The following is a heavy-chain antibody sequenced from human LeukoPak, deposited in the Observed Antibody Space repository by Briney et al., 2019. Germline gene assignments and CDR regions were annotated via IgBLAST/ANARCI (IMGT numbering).Heavy chain of an antibody. Sequence: SETLSLTCTVSGYSISSGYYWGWIRPPPGKGLEWIGSIYHSGSTYYNPSLKSRVTISVDTSKNQFSLKLSSVTAADTAVYYCATGWYFDLWGRGTLVTVSS. V-gene: IGHV4-38-2*02. J-gene: IGHJ2*01. CDR1: GYSISSGYY. CDR3: ATGWYFDL. CDR2: IYHSGST.